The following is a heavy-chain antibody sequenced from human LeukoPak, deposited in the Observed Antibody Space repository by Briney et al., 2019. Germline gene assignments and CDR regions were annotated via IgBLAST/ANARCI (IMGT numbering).Heavy chain of an antibody. D-gene: IGHD6-13*01. CDR3: ARLSGYSSSWYRVGIDY. Sequence: PSETLSLTCTVSGDSISTSNSYWGWIRQPPGKGLEWIGSIYYSGSTYYNPSLKSRVTISVDTSKNQFSLKLSSVTAADTAVYYCARLSGYSSSWYRVGIDYWGQGTLVTVSS. CDR1: GDSISTSNSY. J-gene: IGHJ4*02. CDR2: IYYSGST. V-gene: IGHV4-39*07.